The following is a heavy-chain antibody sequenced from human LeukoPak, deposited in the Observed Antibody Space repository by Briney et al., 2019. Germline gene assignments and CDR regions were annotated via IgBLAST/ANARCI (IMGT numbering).Heavy chain of an antibody. CDR2: IRSKANSYAT. Sequence: GGSLKLSCAASGFTFSSSAMHWVRRASGKGLEWVGRIRSKANSYATAYAASVKGRFTISRDDSKNTAYLQMNSLKTEDTAVYYCTTAYGSVDYCGQGTLVTVSS. D-gene: IGHD3-10*01. CDR1: GFTFSSSA. CDR3: TTAYGSVDY. J-gene: IGHJ4*02. V-gene: IGHV3-73*01.